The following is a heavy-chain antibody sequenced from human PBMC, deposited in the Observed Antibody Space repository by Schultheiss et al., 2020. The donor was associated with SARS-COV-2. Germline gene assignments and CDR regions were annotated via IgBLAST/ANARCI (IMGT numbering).Heavy chain of an antibody. V-gene: IGHV3-15*01. J-gene: IGHJ6*02. Sequence: GGSLRLSCAASGFTFSNAWMSWVRQAPGKGLEWVGRIKSKTDGGTTEYAASVKGRFTISRDDSKSIAYLQMNSLKTEDTAVYYCTTSIVVVPAAYYYYYGMDVWGQGTTVTVSS. CDR2: IKSKTDGGTT. CDR3: TTSIVVVPAAYYYYYGMDV. D-gene: IGHD2-2*01. CDR1: GFTFSNAW.